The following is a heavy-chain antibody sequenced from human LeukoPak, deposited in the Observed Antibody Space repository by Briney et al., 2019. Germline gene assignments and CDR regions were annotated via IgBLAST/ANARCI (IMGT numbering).Heavy chain of an antibody. J-gene: IGHJ4*02. CDR3: ASDFQYCSSTSCYDLRDFDY. CDR2: ISNSSSYI. Sequence: GGSLRLSCAASGFTFSSYSMNWVRQAPGKGLEWVSSISNSSSYIYYADSVKGRFTISRDNAKNSLYLQMNSLRAEDTAVYYCASDFQYCSSTSCYDLRDFDYWGQGTLVTVSS. CDR1: GFTFSSYS. V-gene: IGHV3-21*01. D-gene: IGHD2-2*01.